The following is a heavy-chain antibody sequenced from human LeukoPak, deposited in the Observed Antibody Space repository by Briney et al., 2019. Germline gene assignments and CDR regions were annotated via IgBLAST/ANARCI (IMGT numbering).Heavy chain of an antibody. D-gene: IGHD6-13*01. J-gene: IGHJ4*02. CDR1: GGSISSYY. V-gene: IGHV4-59*01. CDR3: ARGGPAAADADY. CDR2: IYYSGST. Sequence: SETLSLTCTVSGGSISSYYWSWIRQPPGKGLEWIGYIYYSGSTNYNPSLKSRVTISVDTSKNQFSLKLSSVTAADTAVYYCARGGPAAADADYWGQGTLVTVSS.